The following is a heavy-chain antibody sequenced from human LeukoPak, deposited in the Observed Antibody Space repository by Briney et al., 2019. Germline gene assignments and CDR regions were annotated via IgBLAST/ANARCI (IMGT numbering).Heavy chain of an antibody. J-gene: IGHJ5*02. V-gene: IGHV4-39*01. CDR1: GGSISSSSYY. CDR3: ASHYYDSSGYYNWFDP. Sequence: PSETLSLTCTVSGGSISSSSYYWGWIRQPPGKGLEWIGSIYYSGSTYYNPSLKSRVTISVDTPKNQCSLKLSSVTAADTAVYYCASHYYDSSGYYNWFDPWGQGTLVTVSS. CDR2: IYYSGST. D-gene: IGHD3-22*01.